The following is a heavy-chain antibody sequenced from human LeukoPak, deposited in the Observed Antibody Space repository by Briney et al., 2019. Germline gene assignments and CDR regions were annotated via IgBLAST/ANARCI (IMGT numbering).Heavy chain of an antibody. CDR3: AKVKEQQLVG. CDR2: ISGSGGST. J-gene: IGHJ4*02. V-gene: IGHV3-23*01. CDR1: GFTFSSYG. D-gene: IGHD6-13*01. Sequence: GGSLRLSCAASGFTFSSYGMHWVRQAPGKGLEWVSAISGSGGSTYYADSVKGRFTISRDNSKNTPYLQMNSLRAEDTAVYYCAKVKEQQLVGWGQGTLVTVSS.